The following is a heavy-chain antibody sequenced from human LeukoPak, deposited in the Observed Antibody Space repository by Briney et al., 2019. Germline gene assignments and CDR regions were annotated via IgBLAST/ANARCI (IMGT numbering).Heavy chain of an antibody. CDR3: ARDTRIGAPSSMDV. CDR1: GYTFTGYN. CDR2: INPSGGST. V-gene: IGHV1-46*01. D-gene: IGHD3-10*01. Sequence: GDSVKVSCKPSGYTFTGYNMHWVRQAPGQRLEWMGIINPSGGSTSYAQKFQGRVTMTRDMSTSTVYMELSSLRSEDTAVYYCARDTRIGAPSSMDVWGKGTTVTVSS. J-gene: IGHJ6*03.